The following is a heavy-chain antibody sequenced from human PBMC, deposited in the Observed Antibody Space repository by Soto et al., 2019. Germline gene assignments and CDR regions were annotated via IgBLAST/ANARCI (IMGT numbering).Heavy chain of an antibody. CDR3: ARDRGIVVVVAATWQLDY. CDR2: INPNSGGT. Sequence: ASVKVSCKASGYTFTGYYMHWVRQAPGQGLEWMGWINPNSGGTNYAQKFQGWVTMTRDTSISTAYMELSRLRSDDTAVYYCARDRGIVVVVAATWQLDYWGQGTLVTVSS. D-gene: IGHD2-15*01. CDR1: GYTFTGYY. J-gene: IGHJ4*02. V-gene: IGHV1-2*04.